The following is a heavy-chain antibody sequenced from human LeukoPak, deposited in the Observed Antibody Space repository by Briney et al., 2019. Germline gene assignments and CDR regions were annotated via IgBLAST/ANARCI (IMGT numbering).Heavy chain of an antibody. CDR1: GYTFTDYY. J-gene: IGHJ5*02. CDR3: ARDRPNNWFDP. V-gene: IGHV1-2*02. CDR2: INPNSGAT. Sequence: GAAVTVSFMASGYTFTDYYLHWVRQAPGQGLARMGFINPNSGATTYAQKFRGRVSVTRDTSISTAYMELSSLRSDDTAVYYCARDRPNNWFDPWGQGTLVTVSS.